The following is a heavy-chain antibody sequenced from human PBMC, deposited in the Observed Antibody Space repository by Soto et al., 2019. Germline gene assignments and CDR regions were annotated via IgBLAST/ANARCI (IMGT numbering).Heavy chain of an antibody. J-gene: IGHJ6*02. V-gene: IGHV3-7*01. CDR2: IKQDGSEK. Sequence: EVQLVESGGDFVQPGGSLRLSCEASGLVFSRFWMSWVRQAPGKGLEWVAYIKQDGSEKYYVDSVKGRFTISRDNPKSSLYLQMNNLRAEDTAVYYCARGHKGLEVWGQGTTVTVS. CDR3: ARGHKGLEV. CDR1: GLVFSRFW.